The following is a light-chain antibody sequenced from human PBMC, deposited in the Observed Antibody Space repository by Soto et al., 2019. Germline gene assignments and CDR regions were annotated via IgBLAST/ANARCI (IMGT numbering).Light chain of an antibody. Sequence: DIQLTQSPSFLSASVGDRVTITCRASQGISSYLAWYQQKPGKAPKLLIYTASTLQSGVPSRFSGSGSGTQLTLTISSLQPEDFATYYCQHLNTYPRTFGQGTKLEIK. CDR1: QGISSY. J-gene: IGKJ2*01. V-gene: IGKV1-9*01. CDR2: TAS. CDR3: QHLNTYPRT.